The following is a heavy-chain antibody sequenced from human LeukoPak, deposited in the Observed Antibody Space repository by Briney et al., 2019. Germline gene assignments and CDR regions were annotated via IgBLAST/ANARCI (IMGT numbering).Heavy chain of an antibody. CDR1: GFTFSSYAM. Sequence: GSLRLSCTASGFTFSSYAMSWVRQPPGKGLEWIGVIYLSGDTDYNPSLKSRVTISLDKSKNQFSLKLTYVTAADTAVCYCAKDPHTGIAPDYWGQGTLVTVSS. CDR2: IYLSGDT. CDR3: AKDPHTGIAPDY. J-gene: IGHJ4*02. V-gene: IGHV4-4*02. D-gene: IGHD1-14*01.